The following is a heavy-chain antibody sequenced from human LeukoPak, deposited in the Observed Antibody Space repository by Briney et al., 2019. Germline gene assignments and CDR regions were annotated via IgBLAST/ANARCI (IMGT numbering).Heavy chain of an antibody. CDR1: GFTFSSYS. CDR3: ARDSPCSSTSCYPWRPDY. V-gene: IGHV3-21*01. CDR2: ISSSSSYI. D-gene: IGHD2-2*01. J-gene: IGHJ4*02. Sequence: GGSLRLSCAASGFTFSSYSMNWVRQAPGKGLEWVSSISSSSSYIYYADSVKGRFTISRDNAKNSLYLQMNSLRAEDTAVYYCARDSPCSSTSCYPWRPDYWGQGTLVTVSS.